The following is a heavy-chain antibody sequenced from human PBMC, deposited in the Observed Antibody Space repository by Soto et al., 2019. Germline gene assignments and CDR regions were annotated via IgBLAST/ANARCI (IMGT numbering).Heavy chain of an antibody. V-gene: IGHV1-18*01. CDR3: ARGSESFDL. Sequence: QVLLMQSGPEVEKPGASVKVSCKASGYTFHNYGISWVRQVPGQGLEWMGWISGYNGNTNYAPKIQGRVTVTRDTSTATAYMELRSLRSDDTAIYYCARGSESFDLWGQGTLVTVSS. CDR2: ISGYNGNT. D-gene: IGHD1-26*01. CDR1: GYTFHNYG. J-gene: IGHJ4*02.